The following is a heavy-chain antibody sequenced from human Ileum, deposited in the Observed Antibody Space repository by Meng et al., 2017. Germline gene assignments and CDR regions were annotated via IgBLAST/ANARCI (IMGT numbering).Heavy chain of an antibody. Sequence: QVQLQESGPGLLEPSGPLSLTCTVSGGSISSSFYWSWVRQSPGKGLEWIGQIYLAGSPNYNPSLESRVTISVDKSKNQFSLRLTSVTAADTAIFYCVRHGGKYFDSWGQGTLVTVSS. CDR1: GGSISSSFY. D-gene: IGHD2-15*01. CDR2: IYLAGSP. J-gene: IGHJ4*02. CDR3: VRHGGKYFDS. V-gene: IGHV4-4*02.